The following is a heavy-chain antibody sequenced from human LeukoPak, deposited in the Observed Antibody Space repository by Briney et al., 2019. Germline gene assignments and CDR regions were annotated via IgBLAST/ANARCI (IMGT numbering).Heavy chain of an antibody. CDR1: GYSFTNYW. CDR3: ARTYCGGDCYYSYFDY. V-gene: IGHV5-51*01. J-gene: IGHJ4*02. Sequence: GESLKISCKGSGYSFTNYWIAWVRQMPGRGLEWMGIIYPGDSDTRYSPSFQGQVTISADKSISTAYLQWSSLKASDTAMYYCARTYCGGDCYYSYFDYWGQGTLVTVSS. D-gene: IGHD2-21*02. CDR2: IYPGDSDT.